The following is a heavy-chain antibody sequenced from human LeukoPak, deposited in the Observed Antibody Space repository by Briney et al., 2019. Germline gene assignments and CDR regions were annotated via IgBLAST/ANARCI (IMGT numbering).Heavy chain of an antibody. D-gene: IGHD3-22*01. CDR1: GGSISSSSYY. CDR3: ARFSPYYYDSSGYYRGWFDP. J-gene: IGHJ5*02. V-gene: IGHV4-39*07. Sequence: PSETLSLTCTVSGGSISSSSYYWGWIRQPPGEGLEWIGSFYYTGSTYYNPSLKRRVTISVDTSKNQFSLKLTSVTAADTAVYYCARFSPYYYDSSGYYRGWFDPWGQGTLVTVSS. CDR2: FYYTGST.